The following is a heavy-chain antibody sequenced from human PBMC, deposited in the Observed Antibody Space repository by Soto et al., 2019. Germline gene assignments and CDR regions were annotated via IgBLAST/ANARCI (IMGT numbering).Heavy chain of an antibody. D-gene: IGHD2-15*01. Sequence: GGSLRLSCEASGFTFSSYAMSWVRQAPGKGLEWVSAIGGSGGSTYYADSVKGRFTISRDNSKNTLYLQMNSLRAEDTAVYYCAKTISSCSGGRCYGPRIHLWGQGTLVSVSS. CDR1: GFTFSSYA. CDR2: IGGSGGST. CDR3: AKTISSCSGGRCYGPRIHL. V-gene: IGHV3-23*01. J-gene: IGHJ4*02.